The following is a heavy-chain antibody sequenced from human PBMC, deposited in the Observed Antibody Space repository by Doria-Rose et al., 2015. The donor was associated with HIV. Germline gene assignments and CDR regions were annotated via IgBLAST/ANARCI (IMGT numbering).Heavy chain of an antibody. J-gene: IGHJ4*02. CDR1: GVSLSSPGMG. CDR2: IVSDDER. D-gene: IGHD6-13*01. Sequence: SGPVLVEPTETLTLTCTVSGVSLSSPGMGVSWIRRPPGKALEWLANIVSDDERSYKTSLKSRLTSSRVTSKSQVVLTMTDMDPVDTATYYCARIKSSRWYHKYYFDFWGQGTLVIVSA. CDR3: ARIKSSRWYHKYYFDF. V-gene: IGHV2-26*01.